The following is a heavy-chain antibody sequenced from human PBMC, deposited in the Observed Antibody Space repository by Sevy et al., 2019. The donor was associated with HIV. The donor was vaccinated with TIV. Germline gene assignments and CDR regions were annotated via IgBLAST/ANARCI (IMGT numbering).Heavy chain of an antibody. J-gene: IGHJ4*02. CDR1: GFTFSNAW. D-gene: IGHD5-18*01. CDR3: TTDGGGYNYGYSFDY. CDR2: NKSKTDGGTT. V-gene: IGHV3-15*07. Sequence: GGSLRLSCAASGFTFSNAWMNWVRQAPGKGLEWVGRNKSKTDGGTTDYAAPVKGRFTISRDDSINTLYLQMNSLKTEDTAVYYCTTDGGGYNYGYSFDYWGQGTLVTVSS.